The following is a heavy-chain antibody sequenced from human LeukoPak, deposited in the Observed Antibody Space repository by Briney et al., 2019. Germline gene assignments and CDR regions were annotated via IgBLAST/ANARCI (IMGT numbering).Heavy chain of an antibody. CDR1: GFTFSRHA. CDR3: ARARYCSSISCRDAFDI. J-gene: IGHJ3*02. Sequence: GGSLRLSCAASGFTFSRHAMGWVRQFPGKGLEWVSAISGGGSGTYYADSVKGRFTISRDNSKSTLYLQMNSLRAEDTAVYYCARARYCSSISCRDAFDIWGQGRMVTVSS. D-gene: IGHD2-2*01. CDR2: ISGGGSGT. V-gene: IGHV3-23*01.